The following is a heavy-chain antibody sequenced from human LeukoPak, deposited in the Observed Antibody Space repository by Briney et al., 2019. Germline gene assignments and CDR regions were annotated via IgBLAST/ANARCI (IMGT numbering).Heavy chain of an antibody. Sequence: PSETLSLTCTVSGGSISSYYWSWIRQPPGKGLEWIGDIYYSGYTNYNPSLKSRVTISVDTSKNQFSLKLSSVTAADTAVYYCARYYLQWLARSTNWFDPWGQGTLVTVSS. CDR1: GGSISSYY. D-gene: IGHD6-19*01. J-gene: IGHJ5*02. CDR3: ARYYLQWLARSTNWFDP. V-gene: IGHV4-59*12. CDR2: IYYSGYT.